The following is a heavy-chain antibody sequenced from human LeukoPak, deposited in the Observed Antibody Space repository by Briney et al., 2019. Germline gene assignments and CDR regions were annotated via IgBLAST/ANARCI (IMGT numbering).Heavy chain of an antibody. V-gene: IGHV2-70*11. J-gene: IGHJ6*02. D-gene: IGHD3-22*01. CDR3: ARMPYYYDSSGSDPRYYYYGMDA. CDR2: IDWDDDK. Sequence: SGPTLVNPTQTPTLTCTFSGFSLSTSGMCVSWIRQPPGKALEWLARIDWDDDKYYSTSLKTRLTISKDTSKNQVVLTMTNMDPVDTATYYCARMPYYYDSSGSDPRYYYYGMDAWGQGTTVTVSS. CDR1: GFSLSTSGMC.